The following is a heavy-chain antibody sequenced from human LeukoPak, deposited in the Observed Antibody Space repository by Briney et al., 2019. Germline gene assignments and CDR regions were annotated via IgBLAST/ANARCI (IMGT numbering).Heavy chain of an antibody. D-gene: IGHD3-3*01. CDR3: AKGPQPYYDFWSGSGY. V-gene: IGHV3-30*02. CDR2: IRYDGSNK. Sequence: GGSLRLSCAASGFTFSSYGMHWVRQAPGKGLEWVAFIRYDGSNKYYADSVKGRFTISRDNSKNTLYLQMNSLRAEDTAVYYCAKGPQPYYDFWSGSGYWGQGTLVTVSS. CDR1: GFTFSSYG. J-gene: IGHJ4*02.